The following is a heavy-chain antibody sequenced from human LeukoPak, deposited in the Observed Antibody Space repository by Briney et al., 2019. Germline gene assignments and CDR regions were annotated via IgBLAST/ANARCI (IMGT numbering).Heavy chain of an antibody. V-gene: IGHV3-74*01. CDR2: INTDGSST. CDR1: GFTFDDYG. Sequence: GGSLRLSCAASGFTFDDYGMSWVRQAPGKGLVWVSRINTDGSSTSYADSVKGRFTISRDNAKNTLYLQMNSLRAEDTAVYYCARLKVGATTKGAFDIWGQGTMVTVSS. CDR3: ARLKVGATTKGAFDI. J-gene: IGHJ3*02. D-gene: IGHD1-26*01.